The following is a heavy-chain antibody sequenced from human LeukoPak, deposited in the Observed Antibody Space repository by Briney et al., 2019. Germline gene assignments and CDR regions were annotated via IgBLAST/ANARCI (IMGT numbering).Heavy chain of an antibody. CDR1: GGSFRGYY. Sequence: SETLSLTCAVYGGSFRGYYWSWIRRPPRNGPDWIGYIYYSGSTYYNPSLKSRVTISVDTSKNQFSLKLSSVTAADTAVYYCARIREDSSSFHDYWGQGTLVTVSS. D-gene: IGHD6-13*01. CDR2: IYYSGST. J-gene: IGHJ4*02. CDR3: ARIREDSSSFHDY. V-gene: IGHV4-30-4*08.